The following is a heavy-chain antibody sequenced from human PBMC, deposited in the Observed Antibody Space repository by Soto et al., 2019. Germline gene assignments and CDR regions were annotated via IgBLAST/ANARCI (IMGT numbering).Heavy chain of an antibody. CDR3: AKDPGRGFYYGMDV. CDR2: ISWNSGSI. V-gene: IGHV3-9*01. J-gene: IGHJ6*02. CDR1: GFTFDDYA. D-gene: IGHD3-10*01. Sequence: EVRLVESGGGLVQPGRSLRLSCAASGFTFDDYAMHWVRQAPGKGLEWVSGISWNSGSIGYADSVKGRFTISRDNAKNSLYLQMNSLRAEDTALYYCAKDPGRGFYYGMDVWGQGTTVTVSS.